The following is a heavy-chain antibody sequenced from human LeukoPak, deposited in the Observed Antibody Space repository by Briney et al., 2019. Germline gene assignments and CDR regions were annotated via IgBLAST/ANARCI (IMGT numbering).Heavy chain of an antibody. CDR1: GYTFTGYY. V-gene: IGHV1-2*02. CDR3: ARVSDCSSTSCLDY. D-gene: IGHD2-2*01. CDR2: INPNSGGT. J-gene: IGHJ4*02. Sequence: ASVKVSCKASGYTFTGYYMHWVRQAPGQGLEWMGWINPNSGGTNYAQKFQGRVTMTRDTSISTAYMELSRLRSDDTAVYYCARVSDCSSTSCLDYWGQGTLVTVSS.